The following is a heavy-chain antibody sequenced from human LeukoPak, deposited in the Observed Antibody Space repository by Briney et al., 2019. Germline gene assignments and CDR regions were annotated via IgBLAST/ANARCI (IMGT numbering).Heavy chain of an antibody. Sequence: GSLRLSCAASGFTFSSDAMSRVRQAPGEGLEWVSATIGSVGVTYYADSVKGRVTISRDNSKNTMYLQMNRLRAEDTAVYYCAKDYGDYEPGQAFDIWGQGTMVTVSS. V-gene: IGHV3-23*01. J-gene: IGHJ3*02. D-gene: IGHD4-17*01. CDR3: AKDYGDYEPGQAFDI. CDR2: TIGSVGVT. CDR1: GFTFSSDA.